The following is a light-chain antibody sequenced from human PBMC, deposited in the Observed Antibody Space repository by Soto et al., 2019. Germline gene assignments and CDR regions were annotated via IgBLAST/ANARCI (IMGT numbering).Light chain of an antibody. CDR1: QSVSSN. CDR2: DIS. Sequence: EIVMRQSPATLSVSPGERATLSCRASQSVSSNLAWYQQKPGQAPSLLIYDISARATGIPTRFSGSGFGTEFTLTISSRQSEDFAVYYCQQYNDWPLTFGGGTKLEIK. J-gene: IGKJ4*01. CDR3: QQYNDWPLT. V-gene: IGKV3D-15*01.